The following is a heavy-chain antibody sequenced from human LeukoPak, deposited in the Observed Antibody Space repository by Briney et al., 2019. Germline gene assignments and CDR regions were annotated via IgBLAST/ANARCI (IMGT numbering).Heavy chain of an antibody. Sequence: GGSLRLSCAASGFTFNSYAMSWVRQAPGKGLEWVSAISGSGATTHYADSVNGRFTISRDNSKNTLYLQMNNLRAEDTAIYYCAKGGLQQGFEYWGQGTLVTVSS. J-gene: IGHJ4*02. CDR1: GFTFNSYA. V-gene: IGHV3-23*01. CDR2: ISGSGATT. CDR3: AKGGLQQGFEY. D-gene: IGHD5-24*01.